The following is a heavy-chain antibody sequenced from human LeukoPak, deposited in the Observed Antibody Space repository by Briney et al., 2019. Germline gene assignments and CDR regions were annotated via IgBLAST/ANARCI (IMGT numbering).Heavy chain of an antibody. D-gene: IGHD3-16*01. J-gene: IGHJ1*01. V-gene: IGHV3-23*01. CDR2: ISPSGGIT. Sequence: GGSLRLSCVASGFTFSSYGMSWVRQAPGKGLEWVSGISPSGGITYYTDSVKGRFTISRDNSKNTVSLQMNSLRAEDTAVYYCAKDDDWGRYKHWGQGTLVTVSS. CDR3: AKDDDWGRYKH. CDR1: GFTFSSYG.